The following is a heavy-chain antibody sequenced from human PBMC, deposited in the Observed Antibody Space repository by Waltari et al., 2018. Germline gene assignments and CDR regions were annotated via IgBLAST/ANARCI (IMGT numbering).Heavy chain of an antibody. Sequence: EVQLVESGGGLVQPGGSLRLSCAAPALTAGNNFMPGVRRAPGKGLECVALIYRGGTPYYEDPVKGRFTISRDSSKNTVSLQMNILTAGDTAVYYCAHFPGVWGQGTMVTVSS. V-gene: IGHV3-66*01. CDR1: ALTAGNNF. J-gene: IGHJ3*01. CDR3: AHFPGV. CDR2: IYRGGTP.